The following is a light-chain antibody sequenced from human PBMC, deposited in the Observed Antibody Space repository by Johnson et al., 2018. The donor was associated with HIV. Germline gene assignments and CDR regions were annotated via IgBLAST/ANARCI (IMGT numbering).Light chain of an antibody. CDR3: GTWDTSLGAQYV. Sequence: QPALTQPPSVSAAPGQKVTISCSGSSSNIGNNYVSWYQQLPGTAPKLLIYDNNKRPSGIPDRISVSRSGTSAPLGIAGLQTGDEADYYRGTWDTSLGAQYVFGSGTKVTVL. CDR1: SSNIGNNY. CDR2: DNN. J-gene: IGLJ1*01. V-gene: IGLV1-51*01.